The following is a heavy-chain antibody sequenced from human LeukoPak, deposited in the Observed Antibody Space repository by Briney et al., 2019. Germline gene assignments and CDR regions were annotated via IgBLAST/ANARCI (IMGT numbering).Heavy chain of an antibody. CDR1: GGSISNYY. J-gene: IGHJ3*02. D-gene: IGHD2-15*01. Sequence: KSSETLSLTCTVSGGSISNYYWSWIRQPPGKGLEWSGYIYYSGSTNYNPSLKSRVSISVDTSKNQFSLKLSSVTAADTAVYYCARGKYQISIFCIRGKCYPGAFDIWGPGTMATVSS. CDR2: IYYSGST. V-gene: IGHV4-59*01. CDR3: ARGKYQISIFCIRGKCYPGAFDI.